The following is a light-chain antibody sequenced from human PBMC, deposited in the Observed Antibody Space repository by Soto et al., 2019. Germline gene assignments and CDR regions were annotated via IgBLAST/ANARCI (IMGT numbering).Light chain of an antibody. Sequence: QSALTQPASVSGSPGQSVTISCTGTSSDVGAYKYVSWYQKHPGKAPKLMIYGVSNRPSGVSNRFSGSKSGNTAFLTISVFQPEDEADYYCSSFTGPTTLDVFGTGTKLTVL. CDR2: GVS. CDR1: SSDVGAYKY. J-gene: IGLJ1*01. V-gene: IGLV2-14*03. CDR3: SSFTGPTTLDV.